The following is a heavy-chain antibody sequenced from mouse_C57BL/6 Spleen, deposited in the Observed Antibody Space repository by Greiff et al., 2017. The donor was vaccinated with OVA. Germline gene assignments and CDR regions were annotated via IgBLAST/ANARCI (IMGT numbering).Heavy chain of an antibody. D-gene: IGHD1-2*01. Sequence: EVQLQQSGPELVKPGASVKMSCKASGYTFTDYNMHWVKQSHGKSLEWIGYINPNNGGTSYNQKFKGKATLTVNKSSSTAYMELRSLTSEDSAVYYCAREEGSLSWFAYWGQGTLVTVSA. CDR2: INPNNGGT. V-gene: IGHV1-22*01. J-gene: IGHJ3*01. CDR3: AREEGSLSWFAY. CDR1: GYTFTDYN.